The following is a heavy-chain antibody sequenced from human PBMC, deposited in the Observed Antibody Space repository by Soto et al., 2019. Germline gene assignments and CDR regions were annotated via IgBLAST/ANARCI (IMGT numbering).Heavy chain of an antibody. CDR1: GGSVTSGRYY. CDR3: ARSGAGSGWL. D-gene: IGHD6-19*01. V-gene: IGHV4-61*01. CDR2: IYYTGRT. J-gene: IGHJ4*02. Sequence: SETLSLTCTVSGGSVTSGRYYWSWSRQPPGKGLEWIGYIYYTGRTSYSSSLKSRVTISVDTPENQFSLKLSSVTAADTAKYYCARSGAGSGWLGGQGTQVTVSS.